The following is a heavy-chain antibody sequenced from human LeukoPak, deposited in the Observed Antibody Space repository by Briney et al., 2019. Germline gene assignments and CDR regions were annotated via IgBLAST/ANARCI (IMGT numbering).Heavy chain of an antibody. V-gene: IGHV4-39*01. D-gene: IGHD3-3*01. CDR3: ARCITIFGVVIVYYYDY. CDR2: IYYSGST. Sequence: SETLSLTCTVSGGSISSSSYYWGWIRQPPGKGLEWIGSIYYSGSTYYNPSLKSRVTISVDTSKYQFSLKLSSVTAADTAVYYCARCITIFGVVIVYYYDYWGQGTLVTVSS. CDR1: GGSISSSSYY. J-gene: IGHJ4*02.